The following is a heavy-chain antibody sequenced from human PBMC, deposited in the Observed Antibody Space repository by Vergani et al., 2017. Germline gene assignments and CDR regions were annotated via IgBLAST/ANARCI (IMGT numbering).Heavy chain of an antibody. Sequence: QVHLVESGGGVFQPGRSLTLSCVASRFSFRGHGMHWFRQAPGKGLEWMAMISYDGDRRDYGDFAKGRFTISRDSSKTVYLQMNSLRVEDTAMYFCAKNLSYSTACPHFDARGQGTLVTVSS. J-gene: IGHJ4*02. CDR3: AKNLSYSTACPHFDA. CDR2: ISYDGDRR. D-gene: IGHD4-11*01. V-gene: IGHV3-30*18. CDR1: RFSFRGHG.